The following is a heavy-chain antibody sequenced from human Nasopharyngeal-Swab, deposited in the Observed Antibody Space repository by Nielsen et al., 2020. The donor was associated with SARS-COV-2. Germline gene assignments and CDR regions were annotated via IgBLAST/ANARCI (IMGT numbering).Heavy chain of an antibody. CDR2: FDPEDGET. J-gene: IGHJ6*02. Sequence: ASVKVSCKVSGYTLTELSMHWVRQAPGKGLEWMGGFDPEDGETIYAQKFQGRVTMTEDTSTDTAYMELSSLRSEDTAVYYCATAPAAVDATYYYYGMDVWGQGTTVTVSS. CDR3: ATAPAAVDATYYYYGMDV. V-gene: IGHV1-24*01. CDR1: GYTLTELS. D-gene: IGHD6-13*01.